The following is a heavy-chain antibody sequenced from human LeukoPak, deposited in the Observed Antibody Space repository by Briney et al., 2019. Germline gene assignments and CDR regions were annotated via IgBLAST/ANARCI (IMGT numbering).Heavy chain of an antibody. V-gene: IGHV5-51*01. Sequence: GESLKISCQGSGYSFATYWIAWVRQMPGEGLEWMGIIYPGGSDTTYSPSFQGQVTISADRSATSAYLQWTSLKASDTAIYYCARQRGTGWYDYWGQGTLVTVSS. CDR1: GYSFATYW. J-gene: IGHJ4*02. D-gene: IGHD6-19*01. CDR2: IYPGGSDT. CDR3: ARQRGTGWYDY.